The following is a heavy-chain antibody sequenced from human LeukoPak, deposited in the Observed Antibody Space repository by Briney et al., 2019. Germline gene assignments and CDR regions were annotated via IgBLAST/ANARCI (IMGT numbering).Heavy chain of an antibody. J-gene: IGHJ4*02. Sequence: ASVKVSCKASAYTFTNYGITWVRQAPGQGLEWMGWISAYNGNTNYAQKFQGRITLTTDTSTTTAYMELRTLTSDDTAVYYCARGLRYGSGSYYRDDFDYWGQGTLVTVSS. V-gene: IGHV1-18*01. CDR2: ISAYNGNT. CDR1: AYTFTNYG. CDR3: ARGLRYGSGSYYRDDFDY. D-gene: IGHD3-10*01.